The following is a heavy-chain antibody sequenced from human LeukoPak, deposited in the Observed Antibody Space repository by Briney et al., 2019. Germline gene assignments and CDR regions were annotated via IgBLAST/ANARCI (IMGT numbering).Heavy chain of an antibody. V-gene: IGHV4-59*01. D-gene: IGHD3-10*01. CDR3: ARGSGQWGFDS. Sequence: NPSETLSLTCTVSGGSISSYYWSWIRQPPGKRLEWIGYIYYSGSTSYNPSLKSRVTISVDSSKNQFSLKLSSVTAADTAVYYCARGSGQWGFDSWGQGTLVTVSS. CDR1: GGSISSYY. CDR2: IYYSGST. J-gene: IGHJ4*02.